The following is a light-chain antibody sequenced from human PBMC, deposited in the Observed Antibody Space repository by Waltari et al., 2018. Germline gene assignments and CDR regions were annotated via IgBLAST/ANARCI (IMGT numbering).Light chain of an antibody. CDR2: AAS. CDR3: QQYYTYPQT. CDR1: QDISNY. J-gene: IGKJ1*01. V-gene: IGKV1-8*01. Sequence: AIRITQSPSSLSASTGDRVTITCRASQDISNYLAWYQQKPGKAPELLIYAASTLQTGVPSRFSASGSGTDFTLTISCLQSEDFATYYCQQYYTYPQTFGQGTKVEIK.